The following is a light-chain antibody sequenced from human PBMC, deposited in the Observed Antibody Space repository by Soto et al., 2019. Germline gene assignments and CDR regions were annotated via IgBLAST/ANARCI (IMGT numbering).Light chain of an antibody. CDR1: SSDVGDYKY. J-gene: IGLJ2*01. CDR2: EVS. V-gene: IGLV2-14*01. Sequence: QSALTQPASVSGSPGQSITISCTGTSSDVGDYKYVSWYQQHPGKAPKLMIYEVSNRPSGVSNRFSGSKSGSTASLIISGLRAEDEADYYCSSYTSSSTLVFGGGTKLTVL. CDR3: SSYTSSSTLV.